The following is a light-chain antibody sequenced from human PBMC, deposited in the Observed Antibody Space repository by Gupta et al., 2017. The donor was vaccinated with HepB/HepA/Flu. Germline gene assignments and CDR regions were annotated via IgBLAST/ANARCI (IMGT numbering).Light chain of an antibody. J-gene: IGKJ4*01. V-gene: IGKV3-11*01. Sequence: EIVLTQSPTTLSLSPGGRATRSCRASQSVSSYLAWYQQKPGQAPRLLIYDASDRAPGIPARFSGSGSGTDFTLTITSLAPEDFTVYYCQQRSNWLTFGGGTKVEIK. CDR3: QQRSNWLT. CDR1: QSVSSY. CDR2: DAS.